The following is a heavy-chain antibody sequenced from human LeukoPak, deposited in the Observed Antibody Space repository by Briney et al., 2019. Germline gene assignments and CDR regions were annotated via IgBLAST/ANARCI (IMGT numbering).Heavy chain of an antibody. Sequence: GGSLRLSCAASGFTFSTFGMHWVRQAPGKGLEWVAVISFDGTNKYYAESVKGRFTISRDNSKNTLYLQMNSLRAEDTAVYYCARGTYGSGSFVYYYYGLDVWGQGTTVTVSS. J-gene: IGHJ6*02. V-gene: IGHV3-30*03. CDR3: ARGTYGSGSFVYYYYGLDV. CDR1: GFTFSTFG. CDR2: ISFDGTNK. D-gene: IGHD3-10*01.